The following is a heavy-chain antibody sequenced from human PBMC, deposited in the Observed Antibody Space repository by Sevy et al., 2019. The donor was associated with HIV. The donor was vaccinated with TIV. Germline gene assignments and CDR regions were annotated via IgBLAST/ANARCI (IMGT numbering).Heavy chain of an antibody. D-gene: IGHD6-19*01. J-gene: IGHJ4*02. V-gene: IGHV3-49*04. CDR3: TRDLYGSGWFYFDY. CDR2: IKTKTYGGTT. Sequence: GGSLRLSCTASGFTFSDYAMSWVGQAPGKGLELVGFIKTKTYGGTTEYAASVKGRFIISRDDSKNIAYLQMNSLKTEDTAVYYCTRDLYGSGWFYFDYWGQGALVTVSS. CDR1: GFTFSDYA.